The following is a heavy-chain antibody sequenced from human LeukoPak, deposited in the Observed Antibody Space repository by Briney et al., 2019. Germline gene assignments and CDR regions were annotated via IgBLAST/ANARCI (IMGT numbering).Heavy chain of an antibody. V-gene: IGHV3-7*01. CDR1: GGSISSYY. CDR2: IKGDESAK. Sequence: ETLSLTCTVSGGSISSYYWSWIRQAPGKGLEWVANIKGDESAKYYVDSVKGRFTISRDNAYNSLYLQMNSLRAEDTAVYYCARDRIAAAGTDYDYWGQGALVTVSS. D-gene: IGHD6-13*01. J-gene: IGHJ4*02. CDR3: ARDRIAAAGTDYDY.